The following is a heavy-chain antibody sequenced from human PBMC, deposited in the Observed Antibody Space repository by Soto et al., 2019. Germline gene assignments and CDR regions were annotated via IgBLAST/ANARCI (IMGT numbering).Heavy chain of an antibody. CDR2: IYHSGST. CDR3: ARGNVVAIDY. J-gene: IGHJ4*02. Sequence: SETLSLTWAVDGGSISSGGYCWSWIRKPPGKGLEWIGYIYHSGSTYYNPSLKSRVTISVDRSKNQFSLKLSSVTAADTAVYYCARGNVVAIDYWGQGTLVTVSS. D-gene: IGHD2-21*01. V-gene: IGHV4-30-2*01. CDR1: GGSISSGGYC.